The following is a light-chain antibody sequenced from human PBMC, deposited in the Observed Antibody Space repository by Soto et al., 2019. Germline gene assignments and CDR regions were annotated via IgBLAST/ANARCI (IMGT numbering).Light chain of an antibody. CDR3: QQGGT. Sequence: DIVLTQSPATLSLSPGERATLSCRASQSVRSYLGWYQQRPGQAPRLLIYDASNRATGIPARFSGSGSVTDFTLSISSLEPEDFAVYYCQQGGTFGQGTRMEIK. CDR1: QSVRSY. J-gene: IGKJ5*01. V-gene: IGKV3-11*01. CDR2: DAS.